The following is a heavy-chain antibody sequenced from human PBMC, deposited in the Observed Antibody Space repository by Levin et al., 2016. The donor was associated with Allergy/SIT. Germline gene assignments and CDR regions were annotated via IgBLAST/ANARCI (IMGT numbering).Heavy chain of an antibody. Sequence: GGSLRLSCSASGFSVTSSYMNWVRQAPGKGLEWVSIIYSYGDTFYAASVKGRFTISRLSSNNTLYLQMSSLTTEDTAVYYCARSPSSGNYDYGMDVWGHGTPVTVSS. J-gene: IGHJ6*02. D-gene: IGHD3-22*01. CDR3: ARSPSSGNYDYGMDV. V-gene: IGHV3-53*04. CDR1: GFSVTSSY. CDR2: IYSYGDT.